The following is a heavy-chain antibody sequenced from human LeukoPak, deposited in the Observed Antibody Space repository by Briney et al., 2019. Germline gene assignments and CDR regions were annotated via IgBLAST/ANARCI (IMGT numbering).Heavy chain of an antibody. CDR2: LNPNSGGT. V-gene: IGHV1-2*02. D-gene: IGHD4-17*01. CDR1: GYTFTGYY. CDR3: ARDLPVTVTTSDY. Sequence: ASVKVSCKASGYTFTGYYMHWVRQAPGQGLEWMGWLNPNSGGTNYAQKHQGRGTITRDRSISTAYMELSRLRSDDTAVYYCARDLPVTVTTSDYWGQGTLVTVSS. J-gene: IGHJ4*02.